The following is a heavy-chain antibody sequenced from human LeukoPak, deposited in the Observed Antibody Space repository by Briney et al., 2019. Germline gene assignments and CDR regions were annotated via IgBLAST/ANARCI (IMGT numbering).Heavy chain of an antibody. Sequence: SETLSLTCTVSGGSISSYYWSWIRQPPGKGLEWIGYIYYSGSTNYNPSLKSRVTISVDTSKNQFSLKLSSVTAADTAVYYCARDLGFGELWTHAFDIWGLGTLVTVSS. D-gene: IGHD3-10*01. J-gene: IGHJ4*02. CDR1: GGSISSYY. CDR3: ARDLGFGELWTHAFDI. CDR2: IYYSGST. V-gene: IGHV4-59*01.